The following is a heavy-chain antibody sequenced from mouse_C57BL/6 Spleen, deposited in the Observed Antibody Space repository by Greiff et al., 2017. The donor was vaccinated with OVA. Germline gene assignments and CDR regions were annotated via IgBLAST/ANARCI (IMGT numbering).Heavy chain of an antibody. D-gene: IGHD3-2*02. Sequence: QVQLQQPGAELVKPGASVKLSCKASGYTFTSYWMHWVKQRPGQGLEWIGMIHPNSGSTNYNEKSKSKATLTVDKSSSTAYMQLSSLTSEDSAVYYCARDSSDAMDYWGQGTSVTVSS. CDR1: GYTFTSYW. CDR2: IHPNSGST. CDR3: ARDSSDAMDY. V-gene: IGHV1-64*01. J-gene: IGHJ4*01.